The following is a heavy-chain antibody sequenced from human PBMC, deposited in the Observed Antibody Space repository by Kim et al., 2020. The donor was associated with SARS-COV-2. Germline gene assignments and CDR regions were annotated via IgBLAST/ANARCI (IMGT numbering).Heavy chain of an antibody. Sequence: QGRVTITRDTSASTAYMELSSLRSEDTAVYYCARPLMYYYGSGSYNWFDPWGQGTLVTVSS. V-gene: IGHV1-3*01. J-gene: IGHJ5*02. CDR3: ARPLMYYYGSGSYNWFDP. D-gene: IGHD3-10*01.